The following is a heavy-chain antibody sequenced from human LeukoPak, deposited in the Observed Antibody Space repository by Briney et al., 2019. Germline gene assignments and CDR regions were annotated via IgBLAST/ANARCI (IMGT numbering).Heavy chain of an antibody. CDR2: IYYSGTT. V-gene: IGHV4-39*01. J-gene: IGHJ5*02. Sequence: SSETLSLTCSVSGGSIRSSSYYWGWIRQPPGKGLEWIGSIYYSGTTYYNPSLKSRVTISIDTSKNQFSLKLSSVTAADTAVYYCARHRTRGPGYTRFDPWGQGTLVTVSS. CDR1: GGSIRSSSYY. D-gene: IGHD6-13*01. CDR3: ARHRTRGPGYTRFDP.